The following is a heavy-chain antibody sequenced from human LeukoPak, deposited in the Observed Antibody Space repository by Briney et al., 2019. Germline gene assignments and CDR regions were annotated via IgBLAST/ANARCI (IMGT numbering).Heavy chain of an antibody. Sequence: GGSLRLSCAASGFTFSSYEMNWVRQAPGKGLEWVSGITGSGYTTYYADSVKGRFTISRDNSKSTLYLQMNSLKAEDTAVYYCTSHTYVWGSYRYPTVDYWGQGTLVTVSS. CDR3: TSHTYVWGSYRYPTVDY. V-gene: IGHV3-23*01. CDR2: ITGSGYTT. D-gene: IGHD3-16*02. J-gene: IGHJ4*02. CDR1: GFTFSSYE.